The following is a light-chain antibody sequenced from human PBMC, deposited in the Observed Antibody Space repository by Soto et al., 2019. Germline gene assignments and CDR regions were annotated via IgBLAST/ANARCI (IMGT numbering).Light chain of an antibody. Sequence: DIQMTQSPSTLSASVGDRVTITCRAGQSISSWLAWYQQKPGKAPKLLIYKASTLKSGVPSRFSGSGSGTEFTLTISSLQPDDFATYYCQQYNSYSPWTFGQGTKVDIK. V-gene: IGKV1-5*03. CDR2: KAS. J-gene: IGKJ1*01. CDR3: QQYNSYSPWT. CDR1: QSISSW.